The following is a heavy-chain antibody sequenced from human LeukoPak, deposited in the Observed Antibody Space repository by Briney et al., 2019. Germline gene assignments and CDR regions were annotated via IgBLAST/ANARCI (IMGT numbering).Heavy chain of an antibody. CDR3: ARGLSRWSTPTSSYYYRMDV. V-gene: IGHV1-69*13. CDR2: IIPIFNTI. Sequence: ASVKVSCKASGGTLSTYSISWVRQAPGQGLEWMGGIIPIFNTINYAQRFQGRVTLTADESTNTAYMELSSLRSEDTAVYYCARGLSRWSTPTSSYYYRMDVWGQGTTVAASS. J-gene: IGHJ6*02. CDR1: GGTLSTYS. D-gene: IGHD4-23*01.